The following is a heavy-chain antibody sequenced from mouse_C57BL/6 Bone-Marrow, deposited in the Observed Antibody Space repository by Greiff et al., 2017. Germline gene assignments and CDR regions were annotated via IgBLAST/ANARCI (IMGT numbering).Heavy chain of an antibody. Sequence: VQLQQPGAELVRPGTSVKLSCKASGYTFTSYWMHWVKQRPGQGLEWIGVIDPSDSYTNYNQKFKGKATLTVDKSSSTAYMQLSSLTSEDSAVYYCASPHLLFLAFCARGTSVPVSS. CDR1: GYTFTSYW. J-gene: IGHJ4*01. V-gene: IGHV1-59*01. D-gene: IGHD2-10*01. CDR2: IDPSDSYT. CDR3: ASPHLLFLAF.